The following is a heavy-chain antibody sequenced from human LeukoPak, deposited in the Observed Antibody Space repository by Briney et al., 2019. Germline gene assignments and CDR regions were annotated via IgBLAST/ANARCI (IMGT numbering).Heavy chain of an antibody. V-gene: IGHV1-46*03. Sequence: ASVKVSCKASGGTFSSYAISWVRQAPGQGLEWMGIINPSGGSTSYAQKFQGRVTMTRDTSTSTVYMELSSLRSEDTAVYYCARDQSLVGDYWFDPWGQGTLVTVSS. CDR3: ARDQSLVGDYWFDP. J-gene: IGHJ5*02. D-gene: IGHD4-17*01. CDR1: GGTFSSYA. CDR2: INPSGGST.